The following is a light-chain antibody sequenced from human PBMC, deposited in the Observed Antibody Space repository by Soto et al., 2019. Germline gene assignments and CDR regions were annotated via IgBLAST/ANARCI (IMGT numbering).Light chain of an antibody. Sequence: QSALTQPASVSGSPGQSITISCTGTSGDVGGYYYVSWYQLHPDKAPKLIIYEVTGRPSGVSDRFSGSKSGSTASLIISGLQAEDEADYYCSSYSSTDTLYVFGTGTQLTVL. J-gene: IGLJ1*01. V-gene: IGLV2-14*01. CDR1: SGDVGGYYY. CDR3: SSYSSTDTLYV. CDR2: EVT.